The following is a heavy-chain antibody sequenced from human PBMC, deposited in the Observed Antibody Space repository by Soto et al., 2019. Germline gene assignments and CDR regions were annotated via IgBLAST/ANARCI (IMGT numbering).Heavy chain of an antibody. J-gene: IGHJ4*02. CDR2: IWHDGSNT. CDR1: GITFSSYA. V-gene: IGHV3-33*01. CDR3: ARSGEGMITF. D-gene: IGHD3-16*01. Sequence: QVQLVESGGGVVQPGRSLRLSCAASGITFSSYAMHWVRQAPGKGLEWVAVIWHDGSNTYYVDSVKGRFTISRDNPKNTLDLQMDSLRAEDTAVYYCARSGEGMITFGGQGTLVTVSS.